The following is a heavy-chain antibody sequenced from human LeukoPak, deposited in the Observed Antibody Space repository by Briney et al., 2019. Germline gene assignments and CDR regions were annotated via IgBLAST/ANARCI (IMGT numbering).Heavy chain of an antibody. D-gene: IGHD5-12*01. V-gene: IGHV3-23*01. CDR3: AKSSRGYVSSFDY. CDR1: GFTFSSYA. CDR2: ISGSGGST. J-gene: IGHJ4*02. Sequence: GGALRLSCAASGFTFSSYAMRGVRQAAGKGLEWVSAISGSGGSTYYADSVKGRFTISRDNAKNTLYLQMNSLRAEDTAVYYCAKSSRGYVSSFDYWGQGPLVTVSS.